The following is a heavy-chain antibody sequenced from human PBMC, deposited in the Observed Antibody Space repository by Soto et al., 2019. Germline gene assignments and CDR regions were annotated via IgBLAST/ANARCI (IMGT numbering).Heavy chain of an antibody. V-gene: IGHV3-48*03. CDR3: AGGPNGIVVVPAAIDY. Sequence: GGSLRLSCAASGFTFSSYEMNWVRQAPGKGLEWVSYISSSGSTIYYADSVKGRFTISRDNAKNSLYLQMNSLRAEDTAVYYCAGGPNGIVVVPAAIDYWGQGTLVTVSS. CDR1: GFTFSSYE. D-gene: IGHD2-2*01. CDR2: ISSSGSTI. J-gene: IGHJ4*02.